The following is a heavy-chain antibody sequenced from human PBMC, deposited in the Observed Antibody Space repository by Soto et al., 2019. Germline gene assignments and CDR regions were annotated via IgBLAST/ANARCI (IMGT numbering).Heavy chain of an antibody. J-gene: IGHJ4*02. Sequence: GESLKISCKASGFSLNTYWIAWVRQMPGKGLEWMGAIFPGDSDTKYSPSFEGQVTISADRSTSTAFVQWDSLRASDTAMYYCARLYSGSYSSIDYWGQGTLVTVSS. CDR3: ARLYSGSYSSIDY. CDR1: GFSLNTYW. CDR2: IFPGDSDT. D-gene: IGHD1-26*01. V-gene: IGHV5-51*01.